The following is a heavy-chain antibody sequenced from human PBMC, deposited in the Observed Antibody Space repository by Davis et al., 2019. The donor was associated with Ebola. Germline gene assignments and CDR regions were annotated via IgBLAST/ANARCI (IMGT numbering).Heavy chain of an antibody. V-gene: IGHV1-2*02. CDR1: GYTFTGYY. CDR3: ARVQTGFYFDSSDSPSWLDP. Sequence: ASVKVSCKASGYTFTGYYMHWVRQAPGQGLEWMGWINPNSGGTNYAQKFQGRVTMTRDTSISTAYMELSRLRSEDTAVYFCARVQTGFYFDSSDSPSWLDPWGQGTLVTVSS. J-gene: IGHJ5*02. CDR2: INPNSGGT. D-gene: IGHD3-9*01.